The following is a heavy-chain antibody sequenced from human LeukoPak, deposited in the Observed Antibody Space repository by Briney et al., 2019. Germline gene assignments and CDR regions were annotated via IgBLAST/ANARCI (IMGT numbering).Heavy chain of an antibody. CDR2: IPYDGSNK. CDR1: GFSFGRYG. CDR3: ARPDYGSDY. V-gene: IGHV3-30*12. D-gene: IGHD4-17*01. Sequence: GGSLRLSCAASGFSFGRYGMHWVRQAPGKGLEWVTFIPYDGSNKYYADSVRGRFTISRDNSKNTLYLQMNSLRAEDTAVYYCARPDYGSDYWGQGTLVTVSS. J-gene: IGHJ4*02.